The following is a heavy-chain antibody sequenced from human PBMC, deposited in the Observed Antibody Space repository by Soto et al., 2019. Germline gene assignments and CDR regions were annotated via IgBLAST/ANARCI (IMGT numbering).Heavy chain of an antibody. CDR1: GYTFTSYA. V-gene: IGHV1-3*01. J-gene: IGHJ4*02. CDR3: ATLVTYSSSMGFDY. D-gene: IGHD6-6*01. CDR2: INAGNGKT. Sequence: GASVKVACKASGYTFTSYAMHWVRQAPGQRLEWMGWINAGNGKTKYSQKFQGRVTMTEDTSTDTAYMELSSLRSEDTAVYYCATLVTYSSSMGFDYWGQGTLVTVSS.